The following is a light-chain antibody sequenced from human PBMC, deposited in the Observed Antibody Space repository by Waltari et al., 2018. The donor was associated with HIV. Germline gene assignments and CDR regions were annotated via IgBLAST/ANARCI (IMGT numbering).Light chain of an antibody. J-gene: IGKJ1*01. CDR2: GAS. Sequence: PGERATLSCRASQSVSRNVAWYQQRPGQAPRLLIYGASVRATDIPARFSGSGSATEFTLTISSLQSEDCAVYFCQQYNHWPLAFGQGTKVEVK. CDR3: QQYNHWPLA. CDR1: QSVSRN. V-gene: IGKV3-15*01.